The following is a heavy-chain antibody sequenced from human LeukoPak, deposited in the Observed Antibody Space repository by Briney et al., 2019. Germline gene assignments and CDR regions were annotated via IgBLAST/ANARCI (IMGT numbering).Heavy chain of an antibody. CDR3: AKDHQTMIVVVMTD. V-gene: IGHV3-23*01. CDR2: ISGSGGST. D-gene: IGHD3-22*01. Sequence: PGGSLRLSCAASGFTFSSYAMSWLRQAPGKGLEWVSGISGSGGSTYYADSVKGRFTISRDNSKNTLYLQMNSLRAEDTAVYYCAKDHQTMIVVVMTDWGQGTLVTVSS. J-gene: IGHJ4*02. CDR1: GFTFSSYA.